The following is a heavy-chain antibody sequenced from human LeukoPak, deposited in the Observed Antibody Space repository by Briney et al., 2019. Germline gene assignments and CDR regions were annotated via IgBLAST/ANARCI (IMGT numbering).Heavy chain of an antibody. CDR1: GFTFSSYG. CDR3: AKYQRQWLPKGGFDY. D-gene: IGHD6-19*01. CDR2: ISYDGNNK. V-gene: IGHV3-30*18. Sequence: PGGSLRLSWAASGFTFSSYGMHWVRQAPGKGLEWVAVISYDGNNKYYADSVKGRFTISRDNSKNTPYLQMDNLRAEDTAVYYCAKYQRQWLPKGGFDYWGQGTPVTVSS. J-gene: IGHJ4*02.